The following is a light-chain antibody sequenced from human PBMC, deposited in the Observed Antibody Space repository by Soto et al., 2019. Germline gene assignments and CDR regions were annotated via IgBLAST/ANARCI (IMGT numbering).Light chain of an antibody. Sequence: QPASVSGSPGQSITISCSGTSRDVGAYNFVSWYQQLPSKAPKLMIYEVTNRPSGVSHRFSGSKSGNTASLTISGLQADDEADYYCSSYTTSNTWVFGGGTKLTVL. V-gene: IGLV2-14*01. CDR2: EVT. CDR3: SSYTTSNTWV. CDR1: SRDVGAYNF. J-gene: IGLJ3*02.